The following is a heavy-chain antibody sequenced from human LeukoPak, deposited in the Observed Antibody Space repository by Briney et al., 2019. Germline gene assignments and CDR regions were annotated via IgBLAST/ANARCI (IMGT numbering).Heavy chain of an antibody. J-gene: IGHJ4*02. V-gene: IGHV4-34*01. CDR1: GGSFNGYY. CDR2: INHSGST. D-gene: IGHD4-11*01. CDR3: ARGGRGDYRNEYYFDY. Sequence: SETLSLTCAVYGGSFNGYYWSWIRQPPGKGLEWIGEINHSGSTNYNPSLKSRVTISVDTSKNQFSLKLSSVTAADTAVYYCARGGRGDYRNEYYFDYWGQGTLVTVSS.